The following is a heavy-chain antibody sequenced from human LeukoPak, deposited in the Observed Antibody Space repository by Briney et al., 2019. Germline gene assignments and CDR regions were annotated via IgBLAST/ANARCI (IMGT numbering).Heavy chain of an antibody. J-gene: IGHJ4*02. V-gene: IGHV1-8*01. D-gene: IGHD5-18*01. CDR2: MNPNSGNT. CDR3: ARGLARTSMVTRGGVRFDY. Sequence: ASVKVYCKASGYTFTSYDINWVRQATGQGLEWMGWMNPNSGNTGYAQKFQGRVTMTRNTSISTAYMELSSLRSEDTAVYYCARGLARTSMVTRGGVRFDYWGQGTLVTVSS. CDR1: GYTFTSYD.